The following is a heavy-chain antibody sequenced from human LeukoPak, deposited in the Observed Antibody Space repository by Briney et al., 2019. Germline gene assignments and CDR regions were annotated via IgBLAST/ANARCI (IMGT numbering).Heavy chain of an antibody. D-gene: IGHD5-18*01. J-gene: IGHJ5*02. CDR1: GYTCTGYY. Sequence: ASVKVSCKASGYTCTGYYIHWVRQAPGQGLEWMGWINPNSGATNYAQKIQGRVTMTRDTSITTAYMELTRLRSDDTAVYYCARGLDLYPGYSYGQNWFDPWGQGTLVTVSS. V-gene: IGHV1-2*02. CDR2: INPNSGAT. CDR3: ARGLDLYPGYSYGQNWFDP.